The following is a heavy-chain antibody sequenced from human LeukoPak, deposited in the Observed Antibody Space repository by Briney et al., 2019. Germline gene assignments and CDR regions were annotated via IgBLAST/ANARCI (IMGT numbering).Heavy chain of an antibody. CDR1: GFTFNAHW. CDR2: IKQEGSEK. D-gene: IGHD3-9*01. CDR3: ARVPDKEASTY. J-gene: IGHJ4*02. Sequence: GGSLRLSCAASGFTFNAHWMIWVRQAPGKGREWVANIKQEGSEKNYVDSVKGRFTISRDNAKNSLYVEMNSLRAEDTGVYYCARVPDKEASTYWGQGTLVTVSS. V-gene: IGHV3-7*01.